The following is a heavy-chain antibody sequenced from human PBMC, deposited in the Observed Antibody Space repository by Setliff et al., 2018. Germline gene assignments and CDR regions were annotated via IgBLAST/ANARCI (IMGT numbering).Heavy chain of an antibody. CDR2: ISSYNDVT. Sequence: ASVKVSCQASGYIFSRFGISWVRPAPGQGLEGMGWISSYNDVTNYEQRFQGRVTMTTDTSASAAYMELRGLRPDDTAIYYCAISSLSICSGGSCPNAFDIWGQGTLVTVSS. D-gene: IGHD2-15*01. V-gene: IGHV1-18*01. CDR3: AISSLSICSGGSCPNAFDI. J-gene: IGHJ3*02. CDR1: GYIFSRFG.